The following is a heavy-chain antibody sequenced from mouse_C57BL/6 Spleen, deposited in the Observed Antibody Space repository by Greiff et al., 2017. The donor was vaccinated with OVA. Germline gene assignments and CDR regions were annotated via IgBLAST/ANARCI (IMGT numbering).Heavy chain of an antibody. Sequence: DVMLVESGGGLVKPGGSLKLSCAASGFTFSDYGMHWVRQAPEKGLEWVAYISSGSSTIYYADTVKGRFTISRDNDKNTMFQQMTSLRSEDTAMYYCARRATTVVNFDYWGQGTTLTVSS. J-gene: IGHJ2*01. D-gene: IGHD1-1*01. V-gene: IGHV5-17*01. CDR1: GFTFSDYG. CDR3: ARRATTVVNFDY. CDR2: ISSGSSTI.